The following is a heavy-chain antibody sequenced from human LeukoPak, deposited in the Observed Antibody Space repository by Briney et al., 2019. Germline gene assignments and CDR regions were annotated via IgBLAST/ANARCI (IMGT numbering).Heavy chain of an antibody. V-gene: IGHV4-34*01. Sequence: PSETLSLTCAVYGGSFSGYYWSWIRQPPGKGLEWIGEINHSGSTNYNPSLKSRVTISVDTSKNQFSLKLSSVTAADTAVYYCARHTVYYYMDVWGKGTTVTISS. CDR2: INHSGST. CDR3: ARHTVYYYMDV. J-gene: IGHJ6*03. CDR1: GGSFSGYY. D-gene: IGHD4-17*01.